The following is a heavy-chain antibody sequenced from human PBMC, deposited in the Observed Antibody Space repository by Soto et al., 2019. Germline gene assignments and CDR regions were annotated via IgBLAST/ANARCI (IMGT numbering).Heavy chain of an antibody. J-gene: IGHJ4*02. CDR3: ARDGIGGTVFRGYLDY. Sequence: PGGYLSLSCAVPGTIFHGYGMDWVRQAPGKGLARVAIIRFDGSNEEYADSVKGRFTISRDNSKNTLYLQMNTLGAEDTAVYYCARDGIGGTVFRGYLDYWGRGTVVTVSS. D-gene: IGHD1-7*01. CDR1: GTIFHGYG. V-gene: IGHV3-33*01. CDR2: IRFDGSNE.